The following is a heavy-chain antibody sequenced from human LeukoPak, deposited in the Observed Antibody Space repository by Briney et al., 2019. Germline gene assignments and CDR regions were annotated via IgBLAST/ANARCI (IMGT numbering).Heavy chain of an antibody. J-gene: IGHJ6*03. Sequence: SETLSLTCAVYGGSFSGYYWSWIRQPPGKGLEWIGELNHSGSTNYNPSLKSRVTISVDTSKNQFSLKLSSVTAADTAVYYCASSSWSYYYYVDVWGKGTTVTISS. D-gene: IGHD6-13*01. V-gene: IGHV4-34*01. CDR2: LNHSGST. CDR3: ASSSWSYYYYVDV. CDR1: GGSFSGYY.